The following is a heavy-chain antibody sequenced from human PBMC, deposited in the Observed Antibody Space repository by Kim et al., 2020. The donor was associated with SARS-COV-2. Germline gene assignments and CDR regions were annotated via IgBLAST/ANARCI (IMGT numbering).Heavy chain of an antibody. CDR1: DYTFTNYD. V-gene: IGHV1-18*01. J-gene: IGHJ6*02. D-gene: IGHD4-17*01. Sequence: ASVKVSCKASDYTFTNYDITWVRQAPGQGLEWMGWIRPYNGNTNYTQNLQGRVTITTDTSTSTAYMELRSLRSDDTAVYYCARNRGVQLRWCMDVWGQRT. CDR3: ARNRGVQLRWCMDV. CDR2: IRPYNGNT.